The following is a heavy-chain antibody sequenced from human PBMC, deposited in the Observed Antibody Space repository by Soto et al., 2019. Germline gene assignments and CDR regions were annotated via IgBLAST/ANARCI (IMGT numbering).Heavy chain of an antibody. Sequence: SETLSLTCTVSGGSISSGGYYWSWIRQHPGKGLEWIGYIYYSGSTYYNPSLKSRVTISVDTSKNQFSLKLSSVTAADTAVYYCARASPRILVPAAIHFDYWGRGTLVTVSS. CDR2: IYYSGST. D-gene: IGHD2-2*01. J-gene: IGHJ4*02. CDR3: ARASPRILVPAAIHFDY. CDR1: GGSISSGGYY. V-gene: IGHV4-31*03.